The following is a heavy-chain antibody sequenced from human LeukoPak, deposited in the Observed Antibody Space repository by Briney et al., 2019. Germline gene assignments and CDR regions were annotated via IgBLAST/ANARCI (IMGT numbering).Heavy chain of an antibody. CDR1: GVSISSYY. Sequence: TPSETLSLTCTVSGVSISSYYWSWLRQPPGKGLEWIGYIYYSGSTNYNPSLKSRVTISVDTSKNQFSLKLSSVTAADTAVYYCARQGYYRSAFDYWGQGTLVTVSS. CDR2: IYYSGST. J-gene: IGHJ4*02. V-gene: IGHV4-59*08. CDR3: ARQGYYRSAFDY. D-gene: IGHD1-14*01.